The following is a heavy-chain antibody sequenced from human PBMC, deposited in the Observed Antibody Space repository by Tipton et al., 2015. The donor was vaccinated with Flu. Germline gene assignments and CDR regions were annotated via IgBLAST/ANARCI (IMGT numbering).Heavy chain of an antibody. D-gene: IGHD6-13*01. J-gene: IGHJ5*02. CDR3: ATLQAPPGPPS. V-gene: IGHV4-61*05. CDR2: IFYTGDT. Sequence: TLSLTCTVFGGSIGSSTYYWGWIRQPPGKGLEWVGYIFYTGDTSYNPSLKSRVTISTETSKNQFSLKLTSVTAADTAVYYCATLQAPPGPPSWGQGTLVTVSS. CDR1: GGSIGSSTYY.